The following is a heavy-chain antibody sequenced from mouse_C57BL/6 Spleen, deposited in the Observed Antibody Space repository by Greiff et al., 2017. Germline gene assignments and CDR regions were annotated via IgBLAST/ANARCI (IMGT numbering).Heavy chain of an antibody. CDR2: INYDGSST. CDR3: ARGGVYYDYDPYAMDY. V-gene: IGHV5-16*01. J-gene: IGHJ4*01. CDR1: GFTFSDYY. Sequence: DVQLQESEGGLVQPGSSMKLSCTASGFTFSDYYMAWVRQVPEKGLEWVANINYDGSSTYYLDSLKSRFIISRDNAKNILYLQMSSLKSEDTATYYCARGGVYYDYDPYAMDYWGQGTSVTVSS. D-gene: IGHD2-4*01.